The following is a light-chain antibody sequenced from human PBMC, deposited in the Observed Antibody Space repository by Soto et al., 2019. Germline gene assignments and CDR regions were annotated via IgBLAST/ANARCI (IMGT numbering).Light chain of an antibody. J-gene: IGKJ1*01. Sequence: DIHMTQSPSTLSASVGDRVTITCRASQSISSSLAWYQQKPGKAPKLLIYDASSFESGVPSRFSGSGSGTEFTLTISSLQPDDFATYYCQQYDRDSPWTFGLGTKVDIK. V-gene: IGKV1-5*01. CDR3: QQYDRDSPWT. CDR2: DAS. CDR1: QSISSS.